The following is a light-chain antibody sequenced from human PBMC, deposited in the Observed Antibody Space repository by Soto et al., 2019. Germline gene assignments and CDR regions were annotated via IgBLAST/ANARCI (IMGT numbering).Light chain of an antibody. Sequence: EIVLTQSPGTLSLSPGERATLSCRASQSVSSNLAWYQQKPGQAPRLLIYGASTRATGIPARFSGSGSGTEFTLTISSLQSKDFAVYYCQQYNNWPPWTFGQGTKVDIK. J-gene: IGKJ1*01. CDR2: GAS. CDR3: QQYNNWPPWT. CDR1: QSVSSN. V-gene: IGKV3-15*01.